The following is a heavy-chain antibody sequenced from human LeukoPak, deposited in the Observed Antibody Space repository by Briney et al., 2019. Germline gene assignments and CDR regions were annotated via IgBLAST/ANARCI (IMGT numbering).Heavy chain of an antibody. CDR3: ARGSSGWSSFDY. D-gene: IGHD6-19*01. J-gene: IGHJ4*02. CDR2: INPNSGGT. CDR1: GYTFTGYS. Sequence: GASVKVSCKASGYTFTGYSMHWVRQAPGQGLEWMGWINPNSGGTNYAQKFQGRFTMTRDTSISTAYMELSRLRSDDTAVYYCARGSSGWSSFDYWGQGTLVTVST. V-gene: IGHV1-2*02.